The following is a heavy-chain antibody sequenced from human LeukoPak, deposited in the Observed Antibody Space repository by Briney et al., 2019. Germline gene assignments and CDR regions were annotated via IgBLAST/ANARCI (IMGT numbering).Heavy chain of an antibody. Sequence: ASVKVSCKAFGYTFTSNYMHWVRQAPGQGPEWMGVISPSGGSTTYAQKFQGRVTLTRDMSTSTDYLELSRLRSDDTALYYCARVSPFERYFYYMDVWGKGTTVTVSS. V-gene: IGHV1-46*01. D-gene: IGHD1-1*01. J-gene: IGHJ6*03. CDR2: ISPSGGST. CDR3: ARVSPFERYFYYMDV. CDR1: GYTFTSNY.